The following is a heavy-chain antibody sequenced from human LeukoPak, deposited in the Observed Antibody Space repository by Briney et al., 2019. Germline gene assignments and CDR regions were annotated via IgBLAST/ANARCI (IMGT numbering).Heavy chain of an antibody. D-gene: IGHD3-16*01. CDR1: GYTFTSYS. V-gene: IGHV1-2*06. CDR3: ARIGGAHNFDY. CDR2: INPNTGGT. Sequence: ASVKVSCKASGYTFTSYSMHWVRLAPGQGLEWMGRINPNTGGTNYAQKFQGRVTMTGDTSISTAFMELSRLTSDDTAVYYCARIGGAHNFDYWGQGTLVTVSS. J-gene: IGHJ4*02.